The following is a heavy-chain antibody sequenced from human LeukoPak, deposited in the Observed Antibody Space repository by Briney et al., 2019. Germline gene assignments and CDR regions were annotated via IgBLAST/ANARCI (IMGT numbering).Heavy chain of an antibody. CDR3: ARGGGNFGY. J-gene: IGHJ4*02. CDR1: GFTFSSYA. CDR2: IKQDESEK. Sequence: GGSLRLSCAASGFTFSSYAMNWVRQAPGKGLEWVASIKQDESEKYYVDSLKDRFTISRDNAENSLYLQMNSLRAEDTAVYYCARGGGNFGYWGQGTLVTVSS. V-gene: IGHV3-7*01. D-gene: IGHD2-15*01.